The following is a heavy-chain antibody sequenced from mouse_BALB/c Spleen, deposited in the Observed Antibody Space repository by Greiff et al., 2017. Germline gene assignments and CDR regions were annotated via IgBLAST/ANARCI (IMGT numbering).Heavy chain of an antibody. V-gene: IGHV1-15*01. J-gene: IGHJ4*01. CDR1: GYTFTDYE. CDR3: TRGESAMDY. Sequence: VQLQQSGAELVRPGASVTLSCKASGYTFTDYEMHWVKQTPVHGLEWIGAIDPETGGTAYNQKFKGKATLTADKSSSTAYMELRSLTSEDSAVYYCTRGESAMDYWGQGTSVTVSS. CDR2: IDPETGGT.